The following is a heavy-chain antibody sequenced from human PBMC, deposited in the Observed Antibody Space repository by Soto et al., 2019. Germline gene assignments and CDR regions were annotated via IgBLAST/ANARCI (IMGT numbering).Heavy chain of an antibody. CDR3: ARAFLTYYDFWSGYFAP. J-gene: IGHJ5*02. CDR2: IYYSGST. CDR1: GGSISSGGYY. V-gene: IGHV4-31*03. Sequence: QVQLQESGPGLVKPSQTLSLTCTVSGGSISSGGYYWSWIRQHPGKGLEWIGYIYYSGSTYYNPSLKSRVTISVDTSKNQFSLKLSSVTAADTAVYYCARAFLTYYDFWSGYFAPWGQGTLVTVSS. D-gene: IGHD3-3*01.